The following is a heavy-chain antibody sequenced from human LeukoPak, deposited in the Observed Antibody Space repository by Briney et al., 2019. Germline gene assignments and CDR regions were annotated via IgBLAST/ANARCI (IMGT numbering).Heavy chain of an antibody. J-gene: IGHJ5*02. CDR3: ASQYYYDSSGYRS. CDR1: GFTFSNYT. CDR2: ISSSGSYI. Sequence: GGSLRLSCAASGFTFSNYTMNWVRQAPGKGLEWVSSISSSGSYIYYADSLKGRFTISRDNAKTSLYLQMNSLRAEDTAVYYCASQYYYDSSGYRSWGQGTLVTVSS. V-gene: IGHV3-21*04. D-gene: IGHD3-22*01.